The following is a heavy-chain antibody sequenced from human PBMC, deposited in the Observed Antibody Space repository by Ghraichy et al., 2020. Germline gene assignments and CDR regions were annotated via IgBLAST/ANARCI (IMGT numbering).Heavy chain of an antibody. CDR1: GFNFTNSW. CDR3: ARDRAYKCFDY. D-gene: IGHD1-1*01. Sequence: GGSLTLSCVASGAASGFNFTNSWMNWVRQAPGQGLEWVAGIKPDGLETYLVDSLRGRFTISRDNAKNSVYLHMNSLRAEDTACYCCARDRAYKCFDYWGHGTLVTV. CDR2: IKPDGLET. V-gene: IGHV3-7*03. J-gene: IGHJ4*01.